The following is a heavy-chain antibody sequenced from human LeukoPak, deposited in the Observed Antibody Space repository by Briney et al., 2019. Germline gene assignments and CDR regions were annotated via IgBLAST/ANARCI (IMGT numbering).Heavy chain of an antibody. J-gene: IGHJ4*02. CDR3: ARAIRL. V-gene: IGHV3-69-1*02. CDR1: GFTFSDYS. CDR2: ITGISDI. D-gene: IGHD1-1*01. Sequence: GEPLRLSCTASGFTFSDYSVQWLRQAPGKGLEWVSCITGISDIYYADSVKGRFTISRDNAKNSVYLQMNSRRAEDTGIYYCARAIRLWGQGTLVTVSS.